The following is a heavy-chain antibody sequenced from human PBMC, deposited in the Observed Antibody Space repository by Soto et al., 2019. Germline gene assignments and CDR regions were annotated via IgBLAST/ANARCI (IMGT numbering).Heavy chain of an antibody. Sequence: PSETLSLTCTVSGGSISSYYWSWIRQPPGKGLEWIGYIYHSGSTNYNPSLKSRVTISVDTSKNQFSLKLTSVTAADTAVYYCARVGYYHTSGYYYFDYSGQGTLVTLPS. CDR3: ARVGYYHTSGYYYFDY. CDR2: IYHSGST. V-gene: IGHV4-59*01. J-gene: IGHJ4*02. D-gene: IGHD3-22*01. CDR1: GGSISSYY.